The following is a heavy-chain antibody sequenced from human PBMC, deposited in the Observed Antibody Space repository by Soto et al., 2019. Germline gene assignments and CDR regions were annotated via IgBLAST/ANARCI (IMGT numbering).Heavy chain of an antibody. Sequence: SQPLSRTGVISGGSVSSNIAACNCIRQSPSRGLEWLGRTYYGSKWYNDYAVSVKSRITINPDTSKNQFSLQLNSVTPEDTAVYQCARELGSSWYWFDPWGQGTLVTVYS. D-gene: IGHD6-13*01. V-gene: IGHV6-1*01. CDR3: ARELGSSWYWFDP. CDR2: TYYGSKWYN. CDR1: GGSVSSNIAA. J-gene: IGHJ5*02.